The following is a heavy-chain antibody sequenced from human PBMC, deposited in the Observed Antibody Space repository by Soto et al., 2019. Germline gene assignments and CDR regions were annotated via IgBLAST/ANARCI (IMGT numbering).Heavy chain of an antibody. D-gene: IGHD2-2*01. Sequence: GASVKVSCKASGYTFTSYDINWVRQATGQGLEWMGWMNPNSGNTGYAQKFQGRVTMTGNTSISTAYMELSSLRSEDTAVYYCASRTGYCSSTSCYWMADYYGMDVWGQGTTVTVS. CDR1: GYTFTSYD. CDR2: MNPNSGNT. V-gene: IGHV1-8*01. CDR3: ASRTGYCSSTSCYWMADYYGMDV. J-gene: IGHJ6*02.